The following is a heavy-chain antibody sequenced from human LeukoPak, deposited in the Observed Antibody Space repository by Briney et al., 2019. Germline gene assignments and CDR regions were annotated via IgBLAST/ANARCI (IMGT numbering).Heavy chain of an antibody. V-gene: IGHV3-23*01. Sequence: GGSLRLSCTASGFTFSSYEMNWVRQAPGKGLEWVSAISGSGGSTYYADSVKGRFTISRDNSKDTLYLQMNSLRAEDTAVYYCAKTRGYSGYEARDYWGQGTLVTVSS. J-gene: IGHJ4*02. CDR3: AKTRGYSGYEARDY. D-gene: IGHD5-12*01. CDR1: GFTFSSYE. CDR2: ISGSGGST.